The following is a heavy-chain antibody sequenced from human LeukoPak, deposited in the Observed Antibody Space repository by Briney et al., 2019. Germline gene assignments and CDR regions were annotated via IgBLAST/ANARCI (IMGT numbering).Heavy chain of an antibody. Sequence: LSLTCTVSGGSVSSGSYYWSWIRQASGKGLEWVSYIHSGGGDIYYADSVKGRFTISRDNAKNSLYLQMNSLRAEDTAVYYCARGHFGLDVWGQGTTVTVSS. CDR3: ARGHFGLDV. J-gene: IGHJ6*02. CDR1: GGSVSSGSYY. V-gene: IGHV3-11*01. CDR2: IHSGGGDI.